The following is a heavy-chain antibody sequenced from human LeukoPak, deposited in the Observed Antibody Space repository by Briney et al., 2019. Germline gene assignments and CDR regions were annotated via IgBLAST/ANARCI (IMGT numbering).Heavy chain of an antibody. D-gene: IGHD1-1*01. CDR2: FHYSGNT. J-gene: IGHJ4*02. CDR1: GGAISSSAYY. Sequence: SETLSLTCILSGGAISSSAYYWGWIRQRPGKGLEWIGSFHYSGNTYYNPSLKSRVTISVDTSKNQFSLNLTSVTAADTAVYYCARHPGTTGTGFFDYWGQGTLVTVSS. CDR3: ARHPGTTGTGFFDY. V-gene: IGHV4-39*01.